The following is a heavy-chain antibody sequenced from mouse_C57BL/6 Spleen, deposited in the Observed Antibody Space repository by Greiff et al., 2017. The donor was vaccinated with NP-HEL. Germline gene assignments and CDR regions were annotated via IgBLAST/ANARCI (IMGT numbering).Heavy chain of an antibody. D-gene: IGHD2-3*01. J-gene: IGHJ1*03. V-gene: IGHV6-6*01. CDR3: THSPSDGYYADWYFDV. CDR1: GFTFSDAW. Sequence: EVKLQESGGGLVQPGGSMKLSCAASGFTFSDAWMDWVRQSPEKGLEWVAEIRNKANNHATYYAESVKGRFTISRDDSKSSVYLQMNSLRAEDTGIYYCTHSPSDGYYADWYFDVWGTGTTVTVSS. CDR2: IRNKANNHAT.